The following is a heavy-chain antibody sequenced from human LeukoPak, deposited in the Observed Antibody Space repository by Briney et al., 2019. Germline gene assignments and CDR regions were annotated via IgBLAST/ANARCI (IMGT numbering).Heavy chain of an antibody. CDR2: VFHSGST. V-gene: IGHV4-59*08. Sequence: SETLSLTCTVSGGSISSYYWSWIRQAPGKGLEWIGYVFHSGSTNYNPSLKSRVTISVDTSKNQFSLKLTSVTAADTAVYYCARDSSGYYRIDYWGQGTLVTVSS. CDR1: GGSISSYY. D-gene: IGHD3-22*01. J-gene: IGHJ4*02. CDR3: ARDSSGYYRIDY.